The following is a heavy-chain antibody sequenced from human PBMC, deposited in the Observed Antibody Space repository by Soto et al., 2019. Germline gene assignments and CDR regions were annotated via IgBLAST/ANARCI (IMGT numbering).Heavy chain of an antibody. V-gene: IGHV4-61*01. J-gene: IGHJ4*02. CDR3: ARDNGYSYGYTLDH. Sequence: SEALSLTCTVSGGSVSSGSYYWSWIRQPPGKGLEWIGYIYYSGSTNYNPSLKSRVTISVDTSKNQFSLKLSSVTAADTAVYYCARDNGYSYGYTLDHWGQGTLVTVS. CDR2: IYYSGST. CDR1: GGSVSSGSYY. D-gene: IGHD5-18*01.